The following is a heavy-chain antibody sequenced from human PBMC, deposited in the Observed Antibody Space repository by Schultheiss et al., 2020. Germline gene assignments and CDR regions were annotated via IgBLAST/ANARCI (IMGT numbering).Heavy chain of an antibody. Sequence: GGSLRLSCAASGFTFDDYAMHWVRQAPGKGLEWVSGISGSGGSTYYADSVKGRFTISRDNSKNTLYLQMNSLRAEDTAVYYCAKDLKRWLQFHTFDYWGQGTLVTVSS. CDR3: AKDLKRWLQFHTFDY. V-gene: IGHV3-23*01. J-gene: IGHJ4*02. D-gene: IGHD5-24*01. CDR2: ISGSGGST. CDR1: GFTFDDYA.